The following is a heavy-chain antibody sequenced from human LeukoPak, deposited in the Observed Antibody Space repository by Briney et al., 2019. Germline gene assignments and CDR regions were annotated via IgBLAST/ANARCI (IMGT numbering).Heavy chain of an antibody. CDR1: GYTFTGYY. J-gene: IGHJ4*02. V-gene: IGHV1-2*02. D-gene: IGHD3-22*01. CDR3: ARAYYDSSGYYLTPHY. Sequence: ASVKVSCKASGYTFTGYYMHWVRQAPGQGLEWMGWINPNSGGTNYAQKFQGRVTMTRDTSISTAYMGLSRLRSDDTAVYYCARAYYDSSGYYLTPHYWGQGTLVTVSS. CDR2: INPNSGGT.